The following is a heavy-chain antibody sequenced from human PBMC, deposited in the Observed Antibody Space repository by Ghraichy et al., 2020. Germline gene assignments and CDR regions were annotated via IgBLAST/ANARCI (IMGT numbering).Heavy chain of an antibody. D-gene: IGHD4-17*01. CDR3: AKAWGDTVTTSDY. J-gene: IGHJ4*02. Sequence: GGSLRLSCAASGFTFSSYGMHWVRQAPGKGLEWVAVISYDGSNKYYADSVKGRFTISRDNSKNTLYLQMNSLRAEDTAVYYCAKAWGDTVTTSDYWGQGTLVTVSS. CDR2: ISYDGSNK. CDR1: GFTFSSYG. V-gene: IGHV3-30*18.